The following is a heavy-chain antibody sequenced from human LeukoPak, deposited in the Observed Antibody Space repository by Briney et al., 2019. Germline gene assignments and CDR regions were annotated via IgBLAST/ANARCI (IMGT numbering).Heavy chain of an antibody. Sequence: GGSLRLSCAASGFTFDDYAMHCVRQAPGKGLEWVSGISWNSGSIGYADSVKGRFTISRDNAKNSLYLQMNSLRAEDTALYYCAKDRRSSWYYFDYWGQGTLVTVSS. CDR3: AKDRRSSWYYFDY. CDR1: GFTFDDYA. J-gene: IGHJ4*02. D-gene: IGHD6-13*01. CDR2: ISWNSGSI. V-gene: IGHV3-9*01.